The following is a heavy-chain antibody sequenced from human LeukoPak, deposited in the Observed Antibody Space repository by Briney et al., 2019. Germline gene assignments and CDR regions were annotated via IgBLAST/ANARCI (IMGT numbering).Heavy chain of an antibody. CDR2: ISGSGGST. CDR3: ARDASGSYYGMDV. CDR1: GFTFSSFA. J-gene: IGHJ6*02. V-gene: IGHV3-23*01. Sequence: GGSLRLSCAASGFTFSSFAMTWVRQAPGRGLEWVSAISGSGGSTYYADSVKGRFTISRDNSKNTLDLQMNSLRAEDTAVYYCARDASGSYYGMDVWGQGTTVTVSS. D-gene: IGHD3-10*01.